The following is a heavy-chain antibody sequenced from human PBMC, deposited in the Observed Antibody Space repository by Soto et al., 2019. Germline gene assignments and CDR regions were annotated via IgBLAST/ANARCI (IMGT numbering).Heavy chain of an antibody. J-gene: IGHJ6*02. CDR1: GYTFTSYY. V-gene: IGHV1-69*01. Sequence: QVQLVQSGAEVKKPGASVKVSCKASGYTFTSYYMHWVRQAPGQGLEWMGGIIPIFGTANYAQKFQGRVTITADESTSTAYMELSSLRSEDTAVYYCARESRPPMYYYYGMDVWGQGTTVTVSS. CDR3: ARESRPPMYYYYGMDV. CDR2: IIPIFGTA.